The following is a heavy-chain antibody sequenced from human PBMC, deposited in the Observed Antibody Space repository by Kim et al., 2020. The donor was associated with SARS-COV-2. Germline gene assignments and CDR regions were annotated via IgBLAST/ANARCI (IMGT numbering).Heavy chain of an antibody. V-gene: IGHV3-9*01. J-gene: IGHJ6*02. D-gene: IGHD3-10*01. CDR2: ISWNSGSI. CDR3: AKASYGSGAIMDV. Sequence: GGSLRLSCAASGFTFDDYAMHWVRQAPGKGLEWVSGISWNSGSIGYADSVKGRFTISRDNAKNSLYLQMNSLRAEDTALYYCAKASYGSGAIMDVWGQGTTVTVSS. CDR1: GFTFDDYA.